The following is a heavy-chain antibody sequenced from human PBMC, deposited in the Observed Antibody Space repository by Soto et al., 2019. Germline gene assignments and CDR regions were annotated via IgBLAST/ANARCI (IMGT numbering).Heavy chain of an antibody. D-gene: IGHD2-2*01. J-gene: IGHJ6*02. Sequence: QVQLVQSGAEVKKPGSSVKVSCKASGGTFSSYAISWVRQAPGQGLEWMGGIIPISGTANYAQKFQGRVTITADESTSTAYMELSSLRSEDTSVYYCARSQGSSTSLEIYYYYYYGRDVWGQVTTVTVSS. CDR1: GGTFSSYA. CDR2: IIPISGTA. V-gene: IGHV1-69*01. CDR3: ARSQGSSTSLEIYYYYYYGRDV.